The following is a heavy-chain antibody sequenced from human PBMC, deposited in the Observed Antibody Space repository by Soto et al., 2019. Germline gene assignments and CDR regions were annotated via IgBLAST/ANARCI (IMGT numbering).Heavy chain of an antibody. CDR1: GFTFSGSA. J-gene: IGHJ6*02. Sequence: GGSLRLSCAASGFTFSGSAMHWVRQASGKGLEWVGRIRSKAKSYAPAYAASVKGRFTISRDDSKNTAYLQMNSLKTEDTAVYYCTVTGGSYVYYYYGMDVWGQGTTVTVSS. D-gene: IGHD1-26*01. CDR3: TVTGGSYVYYYYGMDV. CDR2: IRSKAKSYAP. V-gene: IGHV3-73*01.